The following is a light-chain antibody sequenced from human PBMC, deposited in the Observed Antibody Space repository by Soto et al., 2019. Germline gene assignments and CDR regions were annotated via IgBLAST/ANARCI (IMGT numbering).Light chain of an antibody. CDR1: QSIRSN. V-gene: IGKV3-15*01. CDR3: QQYNNWWT. Sequence: EIVMTQSPATLSVSPGERATLSCRASQSIRSNLAWYQQKPGQAPRLLIYGASTRAAGVPARFSGSGSGTDFTLTISSLQSEDVAVYYCQQYNNWWTFGQGTKVDIK. CDR2: GAS. J-gene: IGKJ1*01.